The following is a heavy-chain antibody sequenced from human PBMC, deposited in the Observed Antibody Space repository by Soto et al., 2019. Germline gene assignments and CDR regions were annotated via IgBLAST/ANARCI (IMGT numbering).Heavy chain of an antibody. J-gene: IGHJ6*02. V-gene: IGHV3-66*01. CDR2: INSGGNT. CDR1: GFDASVNY. Sequence: SLRLSCAASGFDASVNYMTWVRQAPVKGLEWVSAINSGGNTFYADSVKGRFTISRDNSKNTLYLQMNSLRVEDTAMYYCVREKYYYGMDVWGQGTAVTVSS. CDR3: VREKYYYGMDV.